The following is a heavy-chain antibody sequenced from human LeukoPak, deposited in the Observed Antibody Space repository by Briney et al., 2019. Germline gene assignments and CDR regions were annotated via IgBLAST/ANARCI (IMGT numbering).Heavy chain of an antibody. J-gene: IGHJ4*02. CDR2: ISSSGSTI. D-gene: IGHD3-3*01. V-gene: IGHV3-48*03. Sequence: GGSLRLSCAASGFTFSSYELNWVRQAPGKGLEWVSYISSSGSTIKYADSVKGRFTISRDNAKNSLYLQMNSLRAEDTALYYCVRYDFWSGAKGGDYWGQGTLVTVSS. CDR1: GFTFSSYE. CDR3: VRYDFWSGAKGGDY.